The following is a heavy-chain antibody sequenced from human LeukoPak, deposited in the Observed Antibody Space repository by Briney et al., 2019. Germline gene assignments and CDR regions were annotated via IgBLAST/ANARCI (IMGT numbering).Heavy chain of an antibody. CDR2: IRYDGSDK. CDR3: AKDRGRAAGYFDY. D-gene: IGHD6-13*01. CDR1: GFTFSING. Sequence: PGGSLRLSCEASGFTFSINGMYWVRQAPGKGLEWVAFIRYDGSDKHYADSVKGRFTISRDNSKNTLYLQMNSLRAEDTAVYYCAKDRGRAAGYFDYWGQGTLVTVSS. J-gene: IGHJ4*02. V-gene: IGHV3-30*02.